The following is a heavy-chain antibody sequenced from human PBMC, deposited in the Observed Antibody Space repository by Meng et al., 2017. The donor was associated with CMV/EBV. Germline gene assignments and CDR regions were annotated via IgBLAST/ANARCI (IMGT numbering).Heavy chain of an antibody. CDR2: IIPIFGTP. CDR3: ATEVVTQSYHYGMDV. CDR1: GGTFSTYA. D-gene: IGHD2-21*02. J-gene: IGHJ6*02. V-gene: IGHV1-69*05. Sequence: SVKVSCKASGGTFSTYAINWVRQAPGQGLEWMGGIIPIFGTPNYAQKLQGRVTIATDESTSTAYMELSSLRSEDTAVYYCATEVVTQSYHYGMDVWGQGTTVTVSS.